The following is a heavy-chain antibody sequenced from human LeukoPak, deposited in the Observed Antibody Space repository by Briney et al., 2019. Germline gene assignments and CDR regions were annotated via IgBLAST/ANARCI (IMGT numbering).Heavy chain of an antibody. V-gene: IGHV4-34*10. D-gene: IGHD3-3*01. J-gene: IGHJ4*02. CDR2: VTHSGFT. CDR3: ARGPVTDTKPYYDFWSGYYTGFDY. CDR1: DESVIGYY. Sequence: PSETLSLTCGLSDESVIGYYCSWIRQSPGKGLEWLGDVTHSGFTRYTPSLKSRLTISVDTSKNLFSLRLSSVTAADTAIYYCARGPVTDTKPYYDFWSGYYTGFDYWGQGTLVTVSS.